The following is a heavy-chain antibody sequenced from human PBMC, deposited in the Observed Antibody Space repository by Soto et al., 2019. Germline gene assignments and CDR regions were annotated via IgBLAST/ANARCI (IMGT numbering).Heavy chain of an antibody. CDR3: ARSYYDSSGYYYDMDY. V-gene: IGHV5-51*01. CDR1: GYNYDTYW. Sequence: FLKISCKGSGYNYDTYWIAWVRQMPGKGLEWMGIIFPRDSDTRYRPSFQGQVTISADRSTTTAYLQWYSLKASDTAMYYCARSYYDSSGYYYDMDYWGQGTLVTVSS. D-gene: IGHD3-22*01. CDR2: IFPRDSDT. J-gene: IGHJ4*02.